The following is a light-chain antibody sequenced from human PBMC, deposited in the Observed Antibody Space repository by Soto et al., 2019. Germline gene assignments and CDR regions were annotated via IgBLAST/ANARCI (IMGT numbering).Light chain of an antibody. Sequence: QSALTHPPSASGSPGQSVTISCTGTSSDVGGYNYVSWYQQHPGQAPKLMIYEVYKRPSGVPDRFSGSKSGNTASLTVSGLYAEDEADYYCNSYAGSNIVFGTGTKVTVL. V-gene: IGLV2-8*01. CDR2: EVY. J-gene: IGLJ1*01. CDR3: NSYAGSNIV. CDR1: SSDVGGYNY.